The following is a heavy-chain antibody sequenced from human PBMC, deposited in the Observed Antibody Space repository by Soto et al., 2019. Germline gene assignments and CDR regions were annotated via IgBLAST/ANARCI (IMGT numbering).Heavy chain of an antibody. CDR3: ARGFVVVAVAGLWFGP. J-gene: IGHJ5*02. V-gene: IGHV4-61*01. Sequence: QVQLQESGPGLVKPSETLSLTCTVSGGSIRSGSYYWSWIRQPPGKGLEWIGYIYYSGSTNYNPPLTSRVTISVDTSKTQFSLKLSSVTAADTAVYYCARGFVVVAVAGLWFGPWGQGTLVTVSS. CDR1: GGSIRSGSYY. D-gene: IGHD2-15*01. CDR2: IYYSGST.